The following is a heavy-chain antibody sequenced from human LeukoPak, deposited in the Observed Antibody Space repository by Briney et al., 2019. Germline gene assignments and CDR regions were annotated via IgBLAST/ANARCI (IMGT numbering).Heavy chain of an antibody. J-gene: IGHJ3*02. Sequence: ASVKVSCKASGYTFTGYYMHWVRQAPGQGLEWMGWINPNHGDTNYAQKLQGRVTMSTDTSTSTGYMELRSLRSDDTAVYYCARGLQETLAWLKALSAFDIWGQGTMVTVSS. CDR1: GYTFTGYY. V-gene: IGHV1-18*04. CDR2: INPNHGDT. CDR3: ARGLQETLAWLKALSAFDI. D-gene: IGHD5-24*01.